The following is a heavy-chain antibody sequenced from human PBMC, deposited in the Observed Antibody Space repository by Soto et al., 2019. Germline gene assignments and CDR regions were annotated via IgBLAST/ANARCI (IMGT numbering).Heavy chain of an antibody. D-gene: IGHD2-2*01. J-gene: IGHJ6*02. V-gene: IGHV5-51*01. CDR1: GYSLTSYW. CDR3: ARRHSTPPYYGMDV. Sequence: GECLKISCTGSGYSLTSYWIGWVRQMPEKGLEWMGIIYPCDSDTRYSPSFQGQVTISADKSISTAYLQWSSLKASDTAMYYCARRHSTPPYYGMDVWGQGTTVTVSS. CDR2: IYPCDSDT.